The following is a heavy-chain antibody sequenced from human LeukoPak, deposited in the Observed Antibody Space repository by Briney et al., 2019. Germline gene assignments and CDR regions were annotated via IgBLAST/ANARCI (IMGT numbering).Heavy chain of an antibody. CDR3: ARAGGIAAAGTGGFDI. CDR1: GSSISSGSYY. Sequence: SETLSLTCTVSGSSISSGSYYWSWIRQPAGKGLEWIGRIYTSGSTNYNPSLKSRVTISVDTSKNQFSLKLSSVTAADTAVYYCARAGGIAAAGTGGFDIWGQGTMVTVSS. D-gene: IGHD6-13*01. CDR2: IYTSGST. J-gene: IGHJ3*02. V-gene: IGHV4-61*02.